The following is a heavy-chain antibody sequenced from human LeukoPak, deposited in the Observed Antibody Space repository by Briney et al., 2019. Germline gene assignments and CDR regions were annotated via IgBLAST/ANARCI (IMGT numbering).Heavy chain of an antibody. Sequence: PSETLSLTCTVSGYSISSGYYWGWIRQPPGKGLEWIGSIYHSGSTYYNPSLKSRVTISVDTSKNQFSLKLSSVTAADTAVYYCAREGYYDRVLDYWGQGTLVTVSS. J-gene: IGHJ4*02. V-gene: IGHV4-38-2*02. CDR3: AREGYYDRVLDY. CDR2: IYHSGST. CDR1: GYSISSGYY. D-gene: IGHD3-22*01.